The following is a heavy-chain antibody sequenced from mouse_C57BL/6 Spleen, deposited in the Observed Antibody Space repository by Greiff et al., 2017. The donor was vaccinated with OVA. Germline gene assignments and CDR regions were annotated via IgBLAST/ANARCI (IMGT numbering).Heavy chain of an antibody. Sequence: QVQLKQSGAELVKPGASVKLSCKASGYTFTEYTIHWVKQRSGQGLEWIGWFYPGSGSIKYNEKFKDKATLTADKSSSTVSMELSRLTSEDSAVYFCARHGEAYGYDDYYYAMDYWGQGTSVTVSS. CDR3: ARHGEAYGYDDYYYAMDY. D-gene: IGHD2-2*01. V-gene: IGHV1-62-2*01. CDR1: GYTFTEYT. J-gene: IGHJ4*01. CDR2: FYPGSGSI.